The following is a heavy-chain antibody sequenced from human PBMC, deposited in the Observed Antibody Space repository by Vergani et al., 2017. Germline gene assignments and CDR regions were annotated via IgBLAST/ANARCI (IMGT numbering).Heavy chain of an antibody. D-gene: IGHD2-2*01. CDR2: INPSGGST. CDR3: ARGDIVVVPAAIVPPTP. J-gene: IGHJ4*02. Sequence: VQLVQSGAEVKKPGESLKISCKGSGYSFTSYYMHWVRQAPGQGLEWMGIINPSGGSTSYAQKFQGRVTMTRDTSTSTVYMELSSLRSEDTAVYYCARGDIVVVPAAIVPPTPWGQGTLVTVSS. V-gene: IGHV1-46*01. CDR1: GYSFTSYY.